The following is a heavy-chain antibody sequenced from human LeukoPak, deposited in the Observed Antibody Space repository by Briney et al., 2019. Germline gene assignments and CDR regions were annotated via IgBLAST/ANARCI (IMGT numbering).Heavy chain of an antibody. CDR1: GGSISSYY. D-gene: IGHD2-2*01. CDR3: ARGAVVVPAAMGTSNWFDP. Sequence: SETLSLTCTVSGGSISSYYWSWIRQPPGKGLEWIGYIYYSGSTNYNPSLKSPVTISVDTSKNQFSLKLSSVTAADTAVYYCARGAVVVPAAMGTSNWFDPWGQGTLVTVSS. J-gene: IGHJ5*02. V-gene: IGHV4-59*01. CDR2: IYYSGST.